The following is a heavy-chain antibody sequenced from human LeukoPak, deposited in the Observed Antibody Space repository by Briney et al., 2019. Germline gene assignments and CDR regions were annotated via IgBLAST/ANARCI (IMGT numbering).Heavy chain of an antibody. J-gene: IGHJ4*02. Sequence: QTGGSLRLSCAASGFTFSNYWMSWVRQAPGKGLEWVANIKPDGSEKYYVDSVKGRFTISRDNAKNSLSLQMNSLRVEDRAVYYCARDMTSRTSDYWGQGTLATVSS. CDR2: IKPDGSEK. V-gene: IGHV3-7*01. D-gene: IGHD1-14*01. CDR3: ARDMTSRTSDY. CDR1: GFTFSNYW.